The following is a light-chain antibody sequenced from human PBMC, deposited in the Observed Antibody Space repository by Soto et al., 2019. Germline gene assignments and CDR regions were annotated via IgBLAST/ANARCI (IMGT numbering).Light chain of an antibody. V-gene: IGKV3-20*01. CDR3: QQYGT. CDR1: QTVRNNY. J-gene: IGKJ5*01. Sequence: ELVLXQSXXXXSXXXGXRAXLSCRASQTVRNNYLAWYQQKPGQAPRLLIYDASSRATGIPDRFSGSGSGSDFTLTISRLEPEDFAVDYCQQYGTFGQGTRLEIK. CDR2: DAS.